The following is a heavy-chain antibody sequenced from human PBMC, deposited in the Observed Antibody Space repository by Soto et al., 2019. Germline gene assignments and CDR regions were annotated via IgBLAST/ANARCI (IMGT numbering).Heavy chain of an antibody. V-gene: IGHV1-18*01. Sequence: QVQLVQSGAEVKKPGASVKVSCKASGYTFTSYGISWVRPAPVKGLAWMGWISAYKGNTNYAQKLHGRVTMTTDTSTSTAYMGLMSMRSDDTALYYCAGDYGFGECFDPWGQGTRVTVSS. CDR3: AGDYGFGECFDP. CDR2: ISAYKGNT. D-gene: IGHD3-10*01. CDR1: GYTFTSYG. J-gene: IGHJ5*02.